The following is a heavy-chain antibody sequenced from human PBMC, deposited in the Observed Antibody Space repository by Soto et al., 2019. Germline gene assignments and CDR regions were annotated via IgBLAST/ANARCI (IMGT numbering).Heavy chain of an antibody. Sequence: PGGSLRLSCAASGFTFSSYNMHWVRQAPDKGLDWVALILYHGGDKYYADSVKGRFTISRDNSENTLHLQMHSLRPEDTALYYCAREPYDGSTDGSFDYWGQGTLVTVSS. CDR2: ILYHGGDK. CDR1: GFTFSSYN. V-gene: IGHV3-30-3*01. CDR3: AREPYDGSTDGSFDY. D-gene: IGHD3-16*01. J-gene: IGHJ4*02.